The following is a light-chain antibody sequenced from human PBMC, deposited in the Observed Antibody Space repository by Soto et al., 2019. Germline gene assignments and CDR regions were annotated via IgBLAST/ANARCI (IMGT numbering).Light chain of an antibody. CDR2: GAS. J-gene: IGKJ1*01. V-gene: IGKV3-15*01. CDR1: QMVRST. Sequence: EIVMTQSPATLSVSPGEKATLSCRPSQMVRSTLAWYQQKPGQAPRLLIYGASTRATGVPARFSGSGSGTEFTLTISSLQSEDFAVYYCQQYNNWPPGTFGQGTKVEIK. CDR3: QQYNNWPPGT.